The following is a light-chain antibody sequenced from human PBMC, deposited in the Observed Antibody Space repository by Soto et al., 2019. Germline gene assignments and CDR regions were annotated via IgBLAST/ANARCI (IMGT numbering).Light chain of an antibody. Sequence: QSALTQPPSASGSPGQSVTISCTGTSSDVGGYNYVSWYQQHPGKAPKLMIYEVSKRPSGVPDRFSGSKSGNTASLTVSGLQAEDEADYYCNSQRSSGTRVFGTGTKLTVL. CDR2: EVS. CDR3: NSQRSSGTRV. J-gene: IGLJ1*01. CDR1: SSDVGGYNY. V-gene: IGLV2-8*01.